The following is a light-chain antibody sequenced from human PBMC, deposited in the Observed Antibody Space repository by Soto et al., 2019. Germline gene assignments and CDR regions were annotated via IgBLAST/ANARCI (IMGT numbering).Light chain of an antibody. CDR1: QSVSSDY. Sequence: EFGLTQSPDTLSLSPGERATLSCRASQSVSSDYLAWYQQKPGQAPRLLIYGASSRATGIPARFSGSVSGTDFTLTVSRLEPEDFAVYYCQQYGSSPWTFGQGTKVEVK. CDR3: QQYGSSPWT. V-gene: IGKV3-20*01. J-gene: IGKJ1*01. CDR2: GAS.